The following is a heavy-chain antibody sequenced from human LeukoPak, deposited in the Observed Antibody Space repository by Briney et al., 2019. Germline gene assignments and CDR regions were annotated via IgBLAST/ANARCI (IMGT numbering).Heavy chain of an antibody. Sequence: SVKVSCKASGGTFSSYAISWVRQAPGQGLEWMGGIIPIFGTANYAQKFQGRVTITTDESTSTAYMELSSLRSEDTAVYHCARDLTYYYDSSGYRAFDIWGQGTMVTVSS. CDR3: ARDLTYYYDSSGYRAFDI. CDR1: GGTFSSYA. CDR2: IIPIFGTA. D-gene: IGHD3-22*01. J-gene: IGHJ3*02. V-gene: IGHV1-69*05.